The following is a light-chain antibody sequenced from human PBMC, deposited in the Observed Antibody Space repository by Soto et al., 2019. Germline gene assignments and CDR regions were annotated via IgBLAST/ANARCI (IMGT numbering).Light chain of an antibody. Sequence: EIVLTQSPGSLSLSPGERAALSCRASQSVSSSYLAWYQQKPGQAPWLLIYGASSRATGIPDRFSGSGSGTDFTLTISRLEPEDFAVYYCPPFGQGTKVEIK. V-gene: IGKV3-20*01. CDR2: GAS. CDR3: PP. J-gene: IGKJ1*01. CDR1: QSVSSSY.